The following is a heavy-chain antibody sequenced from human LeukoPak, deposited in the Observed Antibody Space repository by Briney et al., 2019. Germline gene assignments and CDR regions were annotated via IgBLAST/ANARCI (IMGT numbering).Heavy chain of an antibody. Sequence: ASLKVSSKASGDTFTGYYMHSVRQAPGQGLEWMGWINPNSGGTNYAQKFQGRVTMTEDTSTDTASMELSSLRSEDTAIYYCATLPPSRYTYAYFNYWGPGTLVTVSS. D-gene: IGHD5-18*01. CDR1: GDTFTGYY. CDR2: INPNSGGT. J-gene: IGHJ4*02. CDR3: ATLPPSRYTYAYFNY. V-gene: IGHV1-2*02.